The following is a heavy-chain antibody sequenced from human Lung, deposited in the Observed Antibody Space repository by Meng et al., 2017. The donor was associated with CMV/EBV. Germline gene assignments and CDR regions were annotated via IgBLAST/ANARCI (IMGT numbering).Heavy chain of an antibody. CDR1: GFTFRGYV. CDR2: NSGSVGNT. V-gene: IGHV3-23*01. Sequence: SCAAAGFTFRGYVMSWVRQAPGKGLEWVSSNSGSVGNTYYAESVKGRFTISRDNSGDTLYMQMSSLRAEDTAVYYCAREEAMVGYYANWFDAWGQGXLVTVSS. CDR3: AREEAMVGYYANWFDA. J-gene: IGHJ5*02. D-gene: IGHD5-18*01.